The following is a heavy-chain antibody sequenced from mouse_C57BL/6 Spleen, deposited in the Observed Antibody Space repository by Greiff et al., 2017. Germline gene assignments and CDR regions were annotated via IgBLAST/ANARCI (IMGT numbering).Heavy chain of an antibody. V-gene: IGHV5-9-1*02. CDR2: ISSGGDYI. CDR3: TRKDITTVFDY. Sequence: EVQRVESGEGLVKPGGSLKLSCAASGFTFSSYAMSWVRQTPEKRLEWVAYISSGGDYIYYADTVKGRFTISRDNARNTLYLQMSSLKSEDTVMYYCTRKDITTVFDYWGQGTTLTVSS. D-gene: IGHD1-1*01. J-gene: IGHJ2*01. CDR1: GFTFSSYA.